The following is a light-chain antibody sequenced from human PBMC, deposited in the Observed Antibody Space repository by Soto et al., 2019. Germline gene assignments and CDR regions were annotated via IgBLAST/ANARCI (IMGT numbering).Light chain of an antibody. CDR2: LNSDGSH. CDR1: SGHNSYA. J-gene: IGLJ3*02. CDR3: QTWSTDIRV. Sequence: QPVLTQPPSASASLGASVKLTCTLSSGHNSYAIAWHQQQPEKGPRYLMKLNSDGSHSKGDGIPDRFSVSSSGAERYLTISSLQYEDEADYYCQTWSTDIRVFGGGTKLTVL. V-gene: IGLV4-69*01.